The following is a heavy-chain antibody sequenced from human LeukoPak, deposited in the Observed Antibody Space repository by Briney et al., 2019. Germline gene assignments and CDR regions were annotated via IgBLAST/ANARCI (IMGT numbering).Heavy chain of an antibody. V-gene: IGHV4-59*01. D-gene: IGHD5-12*01. Sequence: SETLSLTCTVSGGSISSYYWSWIRQPPGKELEWIGYIYHSGSTKYNPSLKSRVTISVDTSKNQFSLKMSSVTAADTAVYYCARDGYSGNDGLWGQGTLVTVSS. J-gene: IGHJ4*02. CDR3: ARDGYSGNDGL. CDR2: IYHSGST. CDR1: GGSISSYY.